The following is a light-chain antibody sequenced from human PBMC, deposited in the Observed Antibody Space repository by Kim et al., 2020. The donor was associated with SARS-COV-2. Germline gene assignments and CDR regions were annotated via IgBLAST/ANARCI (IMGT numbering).Light chain of an antibody. Sequence: PGQRVTISCSGSSSNIGRNTVNWYQQLPGTAPKLLIYSNNQRPSGVPDRFSGSKSGTSASLAISGLQSEDEADYYCAAWDDSFVVVFGGGTQLTVL. CDR2: SNN. CDR3: AAWDDSFVVV. J-gene: IGLJ2*01. V-gene: IGLV1-44*01. CDR1: SSNIGRNT.